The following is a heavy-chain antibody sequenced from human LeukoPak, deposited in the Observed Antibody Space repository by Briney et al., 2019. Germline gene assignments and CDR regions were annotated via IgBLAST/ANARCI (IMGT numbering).Heavy chain of an antibody. D-gene: IGHD3-16*01. CDR1: GGSISSSSYY. CDR2: IYYSGST. CDR3: ASQSRYDYVWGSYDY. Sequence: SETLSLTCTVSGGSISSSSYYWGWIRQPPGKGLEWIGYIYYSGSTNYNPSLKSRVTMSVDTSKNQFSLKLSSVTAADTAVYYCASQSRYDYVWGSYDYWGQGTLVTVSS. J-gene: IGHJ4*02. V-gene: IGHV4-61*05.